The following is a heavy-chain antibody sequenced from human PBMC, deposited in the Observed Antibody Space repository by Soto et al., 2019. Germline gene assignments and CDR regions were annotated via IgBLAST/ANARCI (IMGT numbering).Heavy chain of an antibody. D-gene: IGHD3-10*01. CDR2: ISYDGSNK. CDR3: ARGPTMVRGVIDY. V-gene: IGHV3-30-3*01. Sequence: GGSLRLSCAASGFTFSSYAMHWVRQAPGKGLEWVAVISYDGSNKYYADSVKGRFTISRDNSKNTLYLQMNSLRAEDTAVYYCARGPTMVRGVIDYWGQGTLVTVSS. J-gene: IGHJ4*02. CDR1: GFTFSSYA.